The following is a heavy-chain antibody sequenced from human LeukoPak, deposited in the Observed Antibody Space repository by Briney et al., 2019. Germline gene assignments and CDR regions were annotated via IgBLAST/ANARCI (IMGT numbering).Heavy chain of an antibody. CDR2: INHSGST. CDR1: GGSFSGYY. J-gene: IGHJ5*02. V-gene: IGHV4-34*01. Sequence: SETLSLTCAVYGGSFSGYYWSWIRQPPGRGLEWIGEINHSGSTNYNPSLKSRVTISVDTSKNQFSLKLSSVTAADTAVYYCARGLPGCSSISCYLIGRRFGWFDPWGQGTLVTVSS. D-gene: IGHD2-2*01. CDR3: ARGLPGCSSISCYLIGRRFGWFDP.